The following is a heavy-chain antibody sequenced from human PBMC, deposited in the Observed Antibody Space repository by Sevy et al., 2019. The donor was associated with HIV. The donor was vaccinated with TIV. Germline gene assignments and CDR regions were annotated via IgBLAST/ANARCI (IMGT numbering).Heavy chain of an antibody. Sequence: GGSLRLSCTASGFTFINAWMSWVRQAPGKGLEWVGRIKSKNDGGTTDYAAPVKGRFTISRDDSKNTLYLQMNTLKTEGTAVYFCATASFLTSGAFDIWGQGTMVTVSS. CDR3: ATASFLTSGAFDI. J-gene: IGHJ3*02. CDR2: IKSKNDGGTT. D-gene: IGHD3-3*02. CDR1: GFTFINAW. V-gene: IGHV3-15*01.